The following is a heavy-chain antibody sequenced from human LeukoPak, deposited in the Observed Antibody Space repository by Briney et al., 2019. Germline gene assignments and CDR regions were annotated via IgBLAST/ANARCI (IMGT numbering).Heavy chain of an antibody. J-gene: IGHJ2*01. V-gene: IGHV3-23*01. CDR3: AKDLTVTTLGYFDL. CDR2: IYSSGEST. D-gene: IGHD4-17*01. CDR1: GFTLGSYS. Sequence: GGSLRLSCAASGFTLGSYSMSWVRQAPGKGPEWVSGIYSSGESTKYADSVKGRFTMSRDKSKNTLYLQMNSLRAEDTAVYYCAKDLTVTTLGYFDLWGRGTLVTVSS.